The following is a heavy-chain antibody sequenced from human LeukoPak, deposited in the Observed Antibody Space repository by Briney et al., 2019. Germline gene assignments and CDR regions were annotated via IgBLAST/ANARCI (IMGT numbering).Heavy chain of an antibody. J-gene: IGHJ4*02. D-gene: IGHD6-13*01. V-gene: IGHV4-38-2*01. CDR1: GYSISSGDY. Sequence: PAETLRLTCAVSGYSISSGDYWGWVRQPPEEGREWIGTIFHSGSTYYDPSLKSRVTISVDTSKNQFSLNLNSVTAATTPVIYCARYGYSSTAGDYWGQGTLVTVSS. CDR2: IFHSGST. CDR3: ARYGYSSTAGDY.